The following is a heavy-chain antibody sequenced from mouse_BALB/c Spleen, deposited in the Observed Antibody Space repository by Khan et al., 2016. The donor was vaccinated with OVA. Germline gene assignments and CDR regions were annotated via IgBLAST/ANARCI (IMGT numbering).Heavy chain of an antibody. V-gene: IGHV1S45*01. CDR3: AGTWTFYGMDY. CDR1: GYTFTNYH. J-gene: IGHJ4*01. Sequence: VQLKESGAELVRPGASVKLSCKAFGYTFTNYHINWVKQRPGQGLDWIGYIKPYNDYPKYNQKFKGKATLTVNKSSSTAYIELSRLTSEDSAVFYCAGTWTFYGMDYWGQGTSLTVSS. CDR2: IKPYNDYP.